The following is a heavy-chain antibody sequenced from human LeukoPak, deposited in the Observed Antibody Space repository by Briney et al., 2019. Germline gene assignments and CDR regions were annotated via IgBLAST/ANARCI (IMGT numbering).Heavy chain of an antibody. CDR3: ARAGGSTVSHSDY. J-gene: IGHJ4*02. CDR1: GFTFSSYS. V-gene: IGHV3-21*01. CDR2: ISSSTSYI. Sequence: GGSLRLSCAASGFTFSSYSMNWIRQAPGKGLEWVSSISSSTSYIYYADSVKGRFTISKDNAKNSLCLQMNSLRAEDTAVYYCARAGGSTVSHSDYWGQGTLVTVSS. D-gene: IGHD4-17*01.